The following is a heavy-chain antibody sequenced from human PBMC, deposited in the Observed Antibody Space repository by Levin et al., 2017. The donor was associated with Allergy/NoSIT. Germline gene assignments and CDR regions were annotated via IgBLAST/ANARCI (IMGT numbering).Heavy chain of an antibody. D-gene: IGHD3-22*01. Sequence: AGGSLRLSCAASGFIFSSYWMSWVRQAPGMGLEWVANINEDGSEEYYVDSVKGRFTISRDNAKNSLYLQMNSLRAEDTAVYYCARMDYDSSGSWDYWGQGTLVTVSS. CDR3: ARMDYDSSGSWDY. CDR1: GFIFSSYW. J-gene: IGHJ4*02. CDR2: INEDGSEE. V-gene: IGHV3-7*01.